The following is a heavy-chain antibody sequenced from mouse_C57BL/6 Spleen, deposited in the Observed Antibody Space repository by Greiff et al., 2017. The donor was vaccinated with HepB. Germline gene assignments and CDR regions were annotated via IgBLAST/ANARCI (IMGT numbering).Heavy chain of an antibody. Sequence: DVKLVESGGGLVKPGGSLKLSCAASGFTFSSYAMSWVRQTPEKRLEWVATISDGGSYTYYPDNVKGRFTISRDNAKNNRYLQMSHLKSEDTAMYYCARDGTLAWFAYWGQGTLVTVSA. CDR3: ARDGTLAWFAY. D-gene: IGHD4-1*01. CDR1: GFTFSSYA. V-gene: IGHV5-4*01. J-gene: IGHJ3*01. CDR2: ISDGGSYT.